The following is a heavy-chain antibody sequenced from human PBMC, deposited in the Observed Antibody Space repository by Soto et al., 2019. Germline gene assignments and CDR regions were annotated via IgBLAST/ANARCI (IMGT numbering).Heavy chain of an antibody. D-gene: IGHD2-21*02. CDR1: GGSISSYY. J-gene: IGHJ4*02. CDR2: IYYSGST. V-gene: IGHV4-59*01. Sequence: QVQLQESGPGLVKPSETLSLTCTVSGGSISSYYWSWIRQPPGKGLEWIGYIYYSGSTNYNPSLRSRVTISVDTSKNQFSLKLSSVTAADTAVYYCARGAVVTDPYDYWGQGTLVTVSS. CDR3: ARGAVVTDPYDY.